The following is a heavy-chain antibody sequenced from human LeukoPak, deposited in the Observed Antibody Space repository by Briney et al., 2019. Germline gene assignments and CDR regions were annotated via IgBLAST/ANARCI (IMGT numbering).Heavy chain of an antibody. V-gene: IGHV5-51*01. CDR1: GYSFTSYW. CDR2: IYPGDSDT. J-gene: IGHJ3*02. D-gene: IGHD2/OR15-2a*01. Sequence: GESPKISCKGSGYSFTSYWIGWVRQMPGKGLEWMGIIYPGDSDTRYSPSFQGQVTISADKSISTAYLQWSSLKASDTAMYYCARPPRLLLDAFDIWGQGTMVTVSS. CDR3: ARPPRLLLDAFDI.